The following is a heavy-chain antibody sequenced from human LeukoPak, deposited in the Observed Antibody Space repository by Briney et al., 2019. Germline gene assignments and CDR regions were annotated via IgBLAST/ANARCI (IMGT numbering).Heavy chain of an antibody. Sequence: GSVKVSCKASGYTFTGYYMHWVRQAPGQGLEWMGWINTNSGGTNYAQKFQGRVTMTRDTSISTAYMELSRLRSDDTAVYYCARVIVGSSSSDIDYWGQGTLVTVSS. CDR1: GYTFTGYY. V-gene: IGHV1-2*02. CDR2: INTNSGGT. CDR3: ARVIVGSSSSDIDY. D-gene: IGHD6-6*01. J-gene: IGHJ4*02.